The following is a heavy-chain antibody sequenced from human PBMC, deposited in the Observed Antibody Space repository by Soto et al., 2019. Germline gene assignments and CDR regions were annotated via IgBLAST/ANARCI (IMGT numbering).Heavy chain of an antibody. CDR3: AREVGATDL. J-gene: IGHJ4*02. CDR1: GYTLTSYY. Sequence: SVKVSCKASGYTLTSYYMHWVRQAPGQGLEWMGIIIPSDAYTTYAQKFQGRVTMTRDTSTSTVYMELSSLRSEDTAVYYCAREVGATDLWGQGTLVTASS. CDR2: IIPSDAYT. V-gene: IGHV1-46*01. D-gene: IGHD1-26*01.